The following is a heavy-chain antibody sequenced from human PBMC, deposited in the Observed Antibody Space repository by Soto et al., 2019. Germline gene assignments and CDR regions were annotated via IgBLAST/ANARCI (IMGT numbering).Heavy chain of an antibody. D-gene: IGHD3-3*01. CDR2: ISYDGSNK. J-gene: IGHJ6*02. CDR3: ARERGAIFERYYYGMDV. V-gene: IGHV3-30-3*01. Sequence: SLRLSCAASGFTFSSYAMHWVRQAPGKGLEWVAVISYDGSNKYYADSVKGRFTISRDNSKNTLYLQMNSLRAEDTAVYYCARERGAIFERYYYGMDVWGQGTTVTVSS. CDR1: GFTFSSYA.